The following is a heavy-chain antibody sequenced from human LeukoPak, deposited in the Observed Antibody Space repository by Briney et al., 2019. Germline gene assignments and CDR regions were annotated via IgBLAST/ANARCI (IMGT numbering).Heavy chain of an antibody. CDR1: GGSFSRYY. D-gene: IGHD5-24*01. CDR3: ARGATISETGYFDF. V-gene: IGHV4-34*01. CDR2: IDHRGDT. J-gene: IGHJ4*03. Sequence: PSETLSLTCAAYGGSFSRYYWSWIRQSPGKGLEWIAAIDHRGDTNYNPSVKSRVTISVDTSKNQFSLKVRSLSAADTAVYYCARGATISETGYFDFWGQGTLVTVSS.